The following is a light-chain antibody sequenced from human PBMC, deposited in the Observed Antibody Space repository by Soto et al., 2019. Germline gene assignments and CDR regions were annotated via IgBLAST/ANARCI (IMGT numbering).Light chain of an antibody. V-gene: IGKV3-11*01. Sequence: EVALTQSPATLSLSPGERATLSCRASQSVSDYLAWYQQKPGQAPRLLIYDASQRPTDIPARFSGSGFGTDFTLTISNVEPEDFGVYYCQQRSDWPPITFGQGTRLEIK. CDR2: DAS. CDR3: QQRSDWPPIT. J-gene: IGKJ5*01. CDR1: QSVSDY.